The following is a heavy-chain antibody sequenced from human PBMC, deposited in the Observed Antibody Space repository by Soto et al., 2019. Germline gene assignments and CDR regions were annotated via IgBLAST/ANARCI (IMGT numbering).Heavy chain of an antibody. CDR2: ISGSGGST. D-gene: IGHD3-16*01. CDR1: GFTFSSYA. CDR3: ATANPCLGDRGCSFGGFDS. Sequence: GGSLRLSCAASGFTFSSYAISWVRQAPGKGLEWVSAISGSGGSTYYADSMKGRFTISRDNSKNTLYLQMNSLRAEDAAVYYWATANPCLGDRGCSFGGFDSWGQGTLVTVSS. V-gene: IGHV3-23*01. J-gene: IGHJ4*02.